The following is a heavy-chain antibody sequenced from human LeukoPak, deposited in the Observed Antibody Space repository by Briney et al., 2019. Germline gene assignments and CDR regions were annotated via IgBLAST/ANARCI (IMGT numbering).Heavy chain of an antibody. CDR3: ARAGREQQLVLFDY. D-gene: IGHD6-13*01. Sequence: ASVKVSRKASGYTFTGYYMHWVRQAPGQGLEWVGWINPNSGGTNYAQKFQGWVTMTRDTSISTAYMELSRLRSDDTAVYYCARAGREQQLVLFDYWGQGTLVTVSS. CDR1: GYTFTGYY. J-gene: IGHJ4*02. V-gene: IGHV1-2*04. CDR2: INPNSGGT.